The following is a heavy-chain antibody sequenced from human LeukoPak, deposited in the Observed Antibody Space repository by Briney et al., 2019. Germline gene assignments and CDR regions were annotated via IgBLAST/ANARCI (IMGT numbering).Heavy chain of an antibody. CDR1: GFTVSSIH. CDR2: TYTGGNS. CDR3: ASSEIVVVVTDY. Sequence: PGGSLRLSCAASGFTVSSIHMVWVRQAPGKGLEWVSVTYTGGNSYYADSVKGRFTISRDNSKNTLYLQMNSLRAEDTAVYYCASSEIVVVVTDYWGQGTLVTVSS. J-gene: IGHJ4*02. D-gene: IGHD3-22*01. V-gene: IGHV3-53*01.